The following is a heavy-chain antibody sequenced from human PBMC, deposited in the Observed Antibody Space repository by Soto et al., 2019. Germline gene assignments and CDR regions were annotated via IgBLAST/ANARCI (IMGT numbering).Heavy chain of an antibody. Sequence: GASVKVSCKASGGTFSSHAISWVRQAPGQGLEWMGGIIPIFGTANYAQKFQGRVTITADESTSTAYMELSSLRSEDTAVYYCARDVEYGDYGFEALNDWGQGTLVTVSS. D-gene: IGHD4-17*01. CDR1: GGTFSSHA. CDR3: ARDVEYGDYGFEALND. CDR2: IIPIFGTA. J-gene: IGHJ4*02. V-gene: IGHV1-69*13.